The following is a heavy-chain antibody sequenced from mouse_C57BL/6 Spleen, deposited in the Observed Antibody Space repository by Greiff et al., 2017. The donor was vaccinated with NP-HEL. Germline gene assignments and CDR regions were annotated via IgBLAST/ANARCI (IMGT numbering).Heavy chain of an antibody. Sequence: QVHVKQSGAELVRPGASVTLSCKASGYTFTDYEMHWVKQTPVHGLEWIGAIDPETGGTAYNQKFKGKAILTADKSSSTAYMELRSLTSEDSAVYYCTGGVLRHAMDYWGQGTSVTVSS. CDR3: TGGVLRHAMDY. D-gene: IGHD1-2*01. CDR1: GYTFTDYE. V-gene: IGHV1-15*01. J-gene: IGHJ4*01. CDR2: IDPETGGT.